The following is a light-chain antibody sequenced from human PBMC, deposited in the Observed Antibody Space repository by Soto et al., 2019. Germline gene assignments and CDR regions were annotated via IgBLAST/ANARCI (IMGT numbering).Light chain of an antibody. CDR2: EVS. CDR1: SGDVGSYNL. J-gene: IGLJ1*01. V-gene: IGLV2-23*02. CDR3: CSYGGSYV. Sequence: SALTQPASVSGSPGQSITISCTRTSGDVGSYNLVSWYQQHPGKAPKVMIYEVSKRPSGVSNRFSGSKSGNTASLTISGLQAEDEADYYCCSYGGSYVLGTGTKVTVL.